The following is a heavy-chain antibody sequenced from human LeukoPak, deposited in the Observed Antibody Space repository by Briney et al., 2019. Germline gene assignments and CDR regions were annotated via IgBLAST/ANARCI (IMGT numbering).Heavy chain of an antibody. D-gene: IGHD5-12*01. CDR2: MNPNSGNT. J-gene: IGHJ5*02. CDR1: GYTFTSYG. CDR3: ARRHLGYNYGPHWFDP. Sequence: GASVKVSCKASGYTFTSYGISWVRQAPGQGLEWMGWMNPNSGNTDSAQKFQGRVTMTRNTSISTAYTELSSLTSEDTAVYFCARRHLGYNYGPHWFDPWGQGTLVTVSS. V-gene: IGHV1-8*02.